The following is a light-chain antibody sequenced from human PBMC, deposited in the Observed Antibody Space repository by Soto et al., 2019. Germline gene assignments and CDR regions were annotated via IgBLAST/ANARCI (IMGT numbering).Light chain of an antibody. CDR2: EGS. Sequence: QSALTQPASVSGSPGQSLTISCTGTSSDVGSSNFVSWYQQHPGKAPKLIIYEGSRRPSGVSGRFSGSKSGNAASLTISGLQAEDEADYYCCSFPGSSTFYAFGTGTKVTVL. J-gene: IGLJ1*01. V-gene: IGLV2-23*01. CDR1: SSDVGSSNF. CDR3: CSFPGSSTFYA.